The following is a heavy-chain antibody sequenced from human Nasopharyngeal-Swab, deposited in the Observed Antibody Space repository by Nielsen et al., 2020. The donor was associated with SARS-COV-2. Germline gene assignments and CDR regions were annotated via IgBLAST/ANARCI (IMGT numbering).Heavy chain of an antibody. CDR3: ARERGRGGIWNYYYYYMDV. V-gene: IGHV4-39*07. D-gene: IGHD3-10*01. J-gene: IGHJ6*03. CDR2: IYYSGST. Sequence: SETLSLTCTVSGGSISSSSYYWGWIRQPPGKGLEGIGRIYYSGSTEYNPSIKSRVTISVDTSKNQYSLKLSSVTAADTAVYYCARERGRGGIWNYYYYYMDVWGKGTTVTVSS. CDR1: GGSISSSSYY.